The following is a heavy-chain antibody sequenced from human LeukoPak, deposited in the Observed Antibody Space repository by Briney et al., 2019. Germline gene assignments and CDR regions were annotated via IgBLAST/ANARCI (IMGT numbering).Heavy chain of an antibody. V-gene: IGHV3-30*03. Sequence: QHGGSLRLSCAASGFTFSSYGMHWVRQAPGKGLEWVAVISYDGSNKYYADSVKGRFTISRDNSKNTLYLQMNSLRAEDTAVYYCASTPKSYRRSTGLRLTGYYRGVFDPWGQGTLVTVSS. CDR3: ASTPKSYRRSTGLRLTGYYRGVFDP. D-gene: IGHD3-9*01. CDR2: ISYDGSNK. J-gene: IGHJ5*02. CDR1: GFTFSSYG.